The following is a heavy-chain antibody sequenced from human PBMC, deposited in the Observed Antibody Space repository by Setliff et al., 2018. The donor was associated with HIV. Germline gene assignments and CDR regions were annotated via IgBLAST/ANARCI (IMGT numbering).Heavy chain of an antibody. CDR3: ATVDGTRYLDY. Sequence: SETLSLTCAVSGYSIRSGYYWGWIRQSPGKGLEWIGTMFRTGTSYYTPSLTSRVTISQDTSKNQFSLELTSVTAADTAVYYCATVDGTRYLDYWGQGKLVTVSS. J-gene: IGHJ4*02. D-gene: IGHD1-1*01. CDR1: GYSIRSGYY. V-gene: IGHV4-38-2*01. CDR2: MFRTGTS.